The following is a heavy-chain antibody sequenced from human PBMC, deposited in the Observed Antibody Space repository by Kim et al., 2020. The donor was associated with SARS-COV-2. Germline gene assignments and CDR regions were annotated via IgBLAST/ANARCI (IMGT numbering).Heavy chain of an antibody. Sequence: GGSLRLSCEASGFTFADYAMHWVRQAPGKGLEWVSGVSWKSDKIDYADSVKGRFTISRDNAKNSLFLQMNSLRPEDTALYYCAKDSPYSYGLDYWGQGTLVNVSS. CDR2: VSWKSDKI. V-gene: IGHV3-9*01. CDR3: AKDSPYSYGLDY. CDR1: GFTFADYA. J-gene: IGHJ4*02. D-gene: IGHD5-18*01.